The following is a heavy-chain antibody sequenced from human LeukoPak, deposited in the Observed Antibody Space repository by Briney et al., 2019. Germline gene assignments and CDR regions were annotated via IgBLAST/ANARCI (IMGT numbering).Heavy chain of an antibody. J-gene: IGHJ5*02. V-gene: IGHV3-7*01. CDR2: IKPDGSEK. CDR1: GFTFSSSW. Sequence: PGGSLRLSCAASGFTFSSSWMTWVRQAPGKGLEWVANIKPDGSEKNYVDSVKGRFTISRDNAENSLFLQLNSLRAEDKALYYCARDLRSSLVAWGQGILVTVSS. D-gene: IGHD2-2*01. CDR3: ARDLRSSLVA.